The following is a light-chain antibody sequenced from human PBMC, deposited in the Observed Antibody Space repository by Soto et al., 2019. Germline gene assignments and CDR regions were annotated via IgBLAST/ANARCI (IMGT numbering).Light chain of an antibody. CDR2: AAC. J-gene: IGKJ1*01. CDR3: QQSYSPPPWT. V-gene: IGKV1-39*01. CDR1: QSMNCY. Sequence: DRQRTPLPSCLSESVGDRDTVSYRESQSMNCYLSWHQQNPGKAPKLLIYAACSLQSGVPSRFSGSGSRTYFTLTISSLQAEDFATYYYQQSYSPPPWTFGQGTKVDIK.